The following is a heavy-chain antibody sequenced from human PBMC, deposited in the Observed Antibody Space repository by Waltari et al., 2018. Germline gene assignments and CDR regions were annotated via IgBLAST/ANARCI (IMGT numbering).Heavy chain of an antibody. CDR1: GFTFSSYA. CDR2: ISYDGSNK. V-gene: IGHV3-30*01. D-gene: IGHD6-13*01. CDR3: ARDEQQWYFDL. J-gene: IGHJ2*01. Sequence: QVQLVESGGGVVQPGRSLRLSCAASGFTFSSYAMHWVRQAPGKGLEWVAFISYDGSNKYYADSVKGRFTISRDNSKNTLYLQMNSLRAEDTAVYYCARDEQQWYFDLWGRGTLVTVSS.